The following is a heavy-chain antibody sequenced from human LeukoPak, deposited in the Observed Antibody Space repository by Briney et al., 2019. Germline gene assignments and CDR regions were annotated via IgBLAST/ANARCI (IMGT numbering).Heavy chain of an antibody. V-gene: IGHV4-59*13. CDR1: VGPMKKYY. D-gene: IGHD3-16*01. J-gene: IGHJ4*02. Sequence: SGTLSLTCTVSVGPMKKYYGKWIRQPPGKGLEWIGYISNSGNANYSPSLKSRVTISLDTSKNQFYLKLSSVTAADTAVYYCAKTFPGTFEGLYYFDSWGQGALVTVSS. CDR2: ISNSGNA. CDR3: AKTFPGTFEGLYYFDS.